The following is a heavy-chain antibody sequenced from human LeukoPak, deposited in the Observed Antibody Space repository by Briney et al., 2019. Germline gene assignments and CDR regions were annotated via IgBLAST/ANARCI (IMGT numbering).Heavy chain of an antibody. CDR3: ARGRSVWGVPLVVPAAIIWFDP. Sequence: SETLSLTCAVYGGSFSGYYWSWIRQPPGKGLEWIGEINHSGSTNYNPSLKRGVTISVDTSKNQFSLKLSSVTAADTAVYYCARGRSVWGVPLVVPAAIIWFDPWGQGTLVTVSS. CDR2: INHSGST. J-gene: IGHJ5*02. D-gene: IGHD2-2*01. CDR1: GGSFSGYY. V-gene: IGHV4-34*01.